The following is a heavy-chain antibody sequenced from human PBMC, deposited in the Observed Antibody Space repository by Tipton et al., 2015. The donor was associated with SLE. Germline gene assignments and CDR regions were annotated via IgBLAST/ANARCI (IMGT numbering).Heavy chain of an antibody. V-gene: IGHV3-11*04. J-gene: IGHJ4*02. CDR2: ISSSGSTI. CDR3: ARDRDSSSWYFDY. CDR1: GFTFSDYY. D-gene: IGHD6-13*01. Sequence: GSLRLSCAASGFTFSDYYMSWIRQAPGEGLEWVSYISSSGSTIYYADSVKGRFTISRDNAKNSLYLQMNSLRAEDTAVYYCARDRDSSSWYFDYWGQGTLVTVSS.